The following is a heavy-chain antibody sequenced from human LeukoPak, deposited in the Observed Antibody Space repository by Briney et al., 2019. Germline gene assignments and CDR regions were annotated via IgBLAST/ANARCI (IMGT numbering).Heavy chain of an antibody. CDR3: ARDRTYYYDSSGYRYRDGFDY. V-gene: IGHV1-69*01. CDR1: GGTFSSYA. J-gene: IGHJ4*02. D-gene: IGHD3-22*01. CDR2: IIPIFGTA. Sequence: SVTVSCKASGGTFSSYAISWVRQAPGQGLEWMGGIIPIFGTANYAQKFQGRVTMTADESTSTAYMELSSLRSEDTAVYYCARDRTYYYDSSGYRYRDGFDYWGQGTLVTVSS.